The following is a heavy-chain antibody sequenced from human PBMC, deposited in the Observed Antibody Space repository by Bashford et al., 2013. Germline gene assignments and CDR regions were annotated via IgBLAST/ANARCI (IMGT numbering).Heavy chain of an antibody. CDR2: IGTAGDT. D-gene: IGHD5-12*01. CDR3: ARAPGGLRLGYFDY. Sequence: GSLRLSCAASGFTFSSYDMHWVRQATGKGLEWVSAIGTAGDTYYPGSVKGRFTISRENAKNSLYLQMNSLRAGDTAVYYCARAPGGLRLGYFDYWGQGTLVTVSS. J-gene: IGHJ4*02. V-gene: IGHV3-13*04. CDR1: GFTFSSYD.